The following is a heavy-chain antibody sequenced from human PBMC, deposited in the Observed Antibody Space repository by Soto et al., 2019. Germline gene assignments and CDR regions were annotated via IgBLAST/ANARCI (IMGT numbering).Heavy chain of an antibody. D-gene: IGHD5-12*01. Sequence: EVQLVESGGGLVQPGGSLRLSCAASGFTFSSYWMHWVRQAPGKAQVWVSRINSDGGSTTYADSVKGRFTISRDNAKNALYLQMNRLSAEARAVYYCVGVRTGGYEFSLDAYWGQGTLVTVS. CDR3: VGVRTGGYEFSLDAY. V-gene: IGHV3-74*01. CDR1: GFTFSSYW. J-gene: IGHJ4*02. CDR2: INSDGGST.